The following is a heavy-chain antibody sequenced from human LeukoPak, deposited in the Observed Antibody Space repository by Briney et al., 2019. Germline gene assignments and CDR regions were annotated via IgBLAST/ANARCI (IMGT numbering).Heavy chain of an antibody. Sequence: GASVKVSCKVSGYTLTELSMHWVRQAPGKGLEWMGGFDPEDGETIYAQKFQGRVTMTEDTSTDTAYMELSSLRSEDTAVYYCATNPLGDFWSGPFDYWGQGTLVTVSS. CDR3: ATNPLGDFWSGPFDY. V-gene: IGHV1-24*01. CDR1: GYTLTELS. D-gene: IGHD3-3*01. CDR2: FDPEDGET. J-gene: IGHJ4*02.